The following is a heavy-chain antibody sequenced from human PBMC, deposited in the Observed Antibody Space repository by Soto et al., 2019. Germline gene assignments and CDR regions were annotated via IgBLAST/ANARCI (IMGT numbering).Heavy chain of an antibody. V-gene: IGHV4-39*01. CDR2: IYYSGST. Sequence: QLQLQESGPGLVKPSETLSLTCTVSGGSISSSSYYWGWIRQPPGKGLEWIGSIYYSGSTYYNPSLKSRVTLSVDTSKNQFSLKLSSVTAADTAVYYCARLDYGSGSYPGYWGQGTLVTVSS. CDR1: GGSISSSSYY. CDR3: ARLDYGSGSYPGY. J-gene: IGHJ4*02. D-gene: IGHD3-10*01.